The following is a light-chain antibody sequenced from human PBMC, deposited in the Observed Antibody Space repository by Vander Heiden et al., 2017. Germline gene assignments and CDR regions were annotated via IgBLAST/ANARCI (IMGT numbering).Light chain of an antibody. CDR3: QQYDNIPLT. Sequence: DIQMTQSPSSLSASVGDRVTITCQASQDISNYLNWYQQKPGKAPKLLIYAASNLETGVPSRFSGSGSGTDFTFTISSLQPEDIATYYCQQYDNIPLTFGQGTQLEIK. CDR2: AAS. V-gene: IGKV1-33*01. J-gene: IGKJ5*01. CDR1: QDISNY.